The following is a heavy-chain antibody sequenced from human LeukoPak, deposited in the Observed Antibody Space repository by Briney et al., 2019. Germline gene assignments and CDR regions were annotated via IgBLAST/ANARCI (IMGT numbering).Heavy chain of an antibody. CDR3: VRDRDYYVFDL. V-gene: IGHV3-7*01. CDR1: GFTFSSYW. D-gene: IGHD3-10*02. CDR2: IMKDGGDK. Sequence: GGSLRLSCAASGFTFSSYWMTWVRQAPGKGLEWVANIMKDGGDKQYVDSVKGRFTISRDNAKNSVYLQMDGLRAEDTAVYYCVRDRDYYVFDLWGQGTLVTVSS. J-gene: IGHJ4*02.